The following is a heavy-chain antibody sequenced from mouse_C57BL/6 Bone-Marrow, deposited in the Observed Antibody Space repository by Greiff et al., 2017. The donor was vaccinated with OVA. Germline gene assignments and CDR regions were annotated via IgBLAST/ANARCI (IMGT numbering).Heavy chain of an antibody. CDR3: TTPYYYGSAWFAY. V-gene: IGHV14-4*01. D-gene: IGHD1-1*01. CDR2: IDPENGDT. J-gene: IGHJ3*01. Sequence: EVQLQQSGAELVRPGASVKLSCTASGFNIKDDYMHWVKQRPEQGLEWIGWIDPENGDTEYASKFQGKATITADTSSNTAYLQLSSLTSEDTAVYYCTTPYYYGSAWFAYWGQGTLVTVSA. CDR1: GFNIKDDY.